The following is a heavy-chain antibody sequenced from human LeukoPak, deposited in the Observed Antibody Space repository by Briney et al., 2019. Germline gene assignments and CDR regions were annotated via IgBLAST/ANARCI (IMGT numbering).Heavy chain of an antibody. V-gene: IGHV3-74*01. CDR1: GFTFSNYW. CDR2: ITADGSST. Sequence: GGSLRLSCAGSGFTFSNYWMHWVRQAPGKGLVWVSRITADGSSTAYADSVKGRFTISRDNAKNSLYLQMNSLRAEDTAVYYCARSWSSGWYYFDYWGQGTLVTVSS. D-gene: IGHD6-19*01. CDR3: ARSWSSGWYYFDY. J-gene: IGHJ4*02.